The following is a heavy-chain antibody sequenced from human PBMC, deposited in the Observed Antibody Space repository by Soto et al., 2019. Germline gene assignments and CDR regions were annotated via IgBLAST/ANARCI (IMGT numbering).Heavy chain of an antibody. D-gene: IGHD2-8*01. J-gene: IGHJ4*02. CDR1: GGRFSSHS. CDR3: AREVGYGVFSAALLD. Sequence: VQLMQSGAEVKKPGSSVKVSCKASGGRFSSHSINWVRQAPGQGLEWMGGIITLFGTSNYAQNFQGRVTITADQSTSTAYMELNSLTSDDTAVYYCAREVGYGVFSAALLDWGQGTLVTVSS. CDR2: IITLFGTS. V-gene: IGHV1-69*01.